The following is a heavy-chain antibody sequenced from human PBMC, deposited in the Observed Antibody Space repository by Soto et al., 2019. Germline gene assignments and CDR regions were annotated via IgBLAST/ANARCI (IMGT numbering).Heavy chain of an antibody. CDR2: IYYSGST. V-gene: IGHV4-39*01. CDR1: GGSISSSSYY. CDR3: ASSYGDYLSY. J-gene: IGHJ4*02. D-gene: IGHD4-17*01. Sequence: LCGGSISSSSYYWGWIRQPPGKGLEWIGSIYYSGSTYYNSSLKSRVTISVDTSKNQFSLKLSSVTAADTAVYYCASSYGDYLSYWGQGTLVTVSS.